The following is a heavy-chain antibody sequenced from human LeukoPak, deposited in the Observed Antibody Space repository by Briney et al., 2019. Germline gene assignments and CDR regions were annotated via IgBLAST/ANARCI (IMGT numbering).Heavy chain of an antibody. Sequence: GGSLRLSCAVSGFNFSSYAMHWVRQAPGKGLEWVAVISFDGSSKYYADSVKGRTFISRDNSKNTVSLQMNSLRVEDTAVYYCARDHEHCSNGISYDPYFYFMDVWGKGTTVIVSS. J-gene: IGHJ6*03. D-gene: IGHD2-8*01. V-gene: IGHV3-30*17. CDR2: ISFDGSSK. CDR3: ARDHEHCSNGISYDPYFYFMDV. CDR1: GFNFSSYA.